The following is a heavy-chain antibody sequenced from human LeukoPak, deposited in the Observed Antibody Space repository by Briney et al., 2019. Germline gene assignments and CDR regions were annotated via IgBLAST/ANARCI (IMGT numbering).Heavy chain of an antibody. CDR1: GFTFSSYS. V-gene: IGHV3-21*01. Sequence: PGGSLRLSCAASGFTFSSYSMNWVRQAPGKGLEGVSSISSSSSYIYYADSVKGRFTISRDNAKNSLYLQMNSLRAEDTAVYYCARGHLGATLFSSIDYWGQGTLVTVSS. CDR3: ARGHLGATLFSSIDY. J-gene: IGHJ4*02. CDR2: ISSSSSYI. D-gene: IGHD1-26*01.